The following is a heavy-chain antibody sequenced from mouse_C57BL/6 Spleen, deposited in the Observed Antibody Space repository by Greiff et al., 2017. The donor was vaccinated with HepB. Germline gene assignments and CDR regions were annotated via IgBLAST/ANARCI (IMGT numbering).Heavy chain of an antibody. V-gene: IGHV2-9-1*01. J-gene: IGHJ4*01. D-gene: IGHD1-1*01. CDR2: IWTGGGT. Sequence: VMLVESGPGLVAPSQSLSITCTVSGFSLTSYAISWVRQPPGKGLEWLGVIWTGGGTNYNSALKSRLSISKDNSKSQVFLKMNSLQTDDTARYYCARNAGYGSSGAMDYWGQGTSVTVSS. CDR3: ARNAGYGSSGAMDY. CDR1: GFSLTSYA.